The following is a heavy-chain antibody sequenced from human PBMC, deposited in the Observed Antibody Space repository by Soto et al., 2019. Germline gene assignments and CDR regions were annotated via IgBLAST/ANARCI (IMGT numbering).Heavy chain of an antibody. D-gene: IGHD3-10*02. CDR2: IDSDGSTT. CDR1: GFTFSNYW. J-gene: IGHJ4*02. CDR3: AKDNDRGVINYFDY. Sequence: GGSLRLSCAASGFTFSNYWMHWVRQAPGRGLVWVSHIDSDGSTTTYADSVEGRFTISRDNAKNTLYLQMNSLRAEDTAVYYCAKDNDRGVINYFDYWGQGTLVTVSS. V-gene: IGHV3-74*01.